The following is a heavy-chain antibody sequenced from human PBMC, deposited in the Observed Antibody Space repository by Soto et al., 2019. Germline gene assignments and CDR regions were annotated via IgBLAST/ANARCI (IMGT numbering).Heavy chain of an antibody. Sequence: QVQLVQSGAEVTEPGASVKLSCETSGYTFSTYGLTWVRQAPGQGLEWMGWTVATTGSTIYAQDFQGRVTVTTDRSTNTGYLELKSLTSDDTALYYCARVAGYGSESRHFDSWGQGTLVTVSS. V-gene: IGHV1-18*01. J-gene: IGHJ4*02. CDR3: ARVAGYGSESRHFDS. D-gene: IGHD3-10*01. CDR1: GYTFSTYG. CDR2: TVATTGST.